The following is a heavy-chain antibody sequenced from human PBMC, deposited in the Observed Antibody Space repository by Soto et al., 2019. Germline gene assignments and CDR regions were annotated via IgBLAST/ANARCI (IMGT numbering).Heavy chain of an antibody. CDR3: ASQTYVVVTAFDY. V-gene: IGHV3-66*04. CDR1: GFTVSSNY. D-gene: IGHD2-21*02. Sequence: GGSLRLSCAASGFTVSSNYMSWVRQAPGKGLEWVSVIYSGGSTYYADSVKGRFTISRDNSKNTLYLQMNSLRAEDTAVYYCASQTYVVVTAFDYWGQGTLVTVSS. J-gene: IGHJ4*02. CDR2: IYSGGST.